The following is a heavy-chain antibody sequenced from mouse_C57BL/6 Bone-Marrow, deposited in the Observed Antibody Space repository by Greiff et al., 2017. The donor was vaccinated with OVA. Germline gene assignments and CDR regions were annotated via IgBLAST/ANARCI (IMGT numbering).Heavy chain of an antibody. Sequence: EVKLMESEGGLVQPGSSMKLSCTASGFTFSDYYMAWVRQVPEKGLEWVANINYDGSSTYYLDSLKSRFIISRDNAKNILYLQMSSLKSEDTATYYCARERDGLFAYWGQGTLVTVSA. V-gene: IGHV5-16*01. CDR2: INYDGSST. CDR1: GFTFSDYY. J-gene: IGHJ3*01. D-gene: IGHD2-3*01. CDR3: ARERDGLFAY.